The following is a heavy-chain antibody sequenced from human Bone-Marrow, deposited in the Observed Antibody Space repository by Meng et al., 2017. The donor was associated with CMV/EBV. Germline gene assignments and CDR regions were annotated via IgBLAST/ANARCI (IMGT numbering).Heavy chain of an antibody. J-gene: IGHJ3*02. V-gene: IGHV4-39*07. CDR3: ARADSEGAFDI. CDR2: IYYSGST. CDR1: GGSISSSSYY. Sequence: GSLRLSCTVSGGSISSSSYYWGWIRQPPGKGLEWIGSIYYSGSTYYNPSLKSRVPISVDTAKNQFSLKLSSVNAADTAVYDCARADSEGAFDIWGQGTMVTVSS.